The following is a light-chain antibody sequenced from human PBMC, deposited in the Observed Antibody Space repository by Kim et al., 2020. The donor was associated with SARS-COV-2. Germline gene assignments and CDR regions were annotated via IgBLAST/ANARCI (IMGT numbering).Light chain of an antibody. V-gene: IGKV1-33*01. CDR2: DAS. Sequence: DIQMTQSPSSLSASVGDRVTITCQASQDISNYLNWYQQKPGKAPKLLIYDASNLETGVPSRFSGSGSGTDFTFTISSLQPEDIATYYCRQYANIPPLTFGGGTKVDIK. CDR1: QDISNY. CDR3: RQYANIPPLT. J-gene: IGKJ4*01.